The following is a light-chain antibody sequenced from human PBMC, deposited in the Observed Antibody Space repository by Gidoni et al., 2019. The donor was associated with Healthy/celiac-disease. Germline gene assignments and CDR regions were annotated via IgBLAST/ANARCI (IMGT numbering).Light chain of an antibody. V-gene: IGKV1-33*01. CDR1: QDISHY. Sequence: DIQTTQSPSSLSASVGDRVTITCQASQDISHYLNWYQQKPGKAPKLLIYDASNLETGVPSRFSGSGSGTDFTFTISSLQPEDIATYYCQQYDNLPPTLTFGGGTKVEIK. CDR3: QQYDNLPPTLT. J-gene: IGKJ4*01. CDR2: DAS.